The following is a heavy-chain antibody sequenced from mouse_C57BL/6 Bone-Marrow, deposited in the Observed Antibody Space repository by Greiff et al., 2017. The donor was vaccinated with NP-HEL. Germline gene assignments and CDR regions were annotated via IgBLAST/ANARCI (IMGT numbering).Heavy chain of an antibody. CDR3: VTGYFDV. J-gene: IGHJ1*03. V-gene: IGHV10-3*01. CDR2: IRSKSSNYAT. CDR1: GFTFNTYA. Sequence: MESGGGLKLSCAASGFTFNTYAMHWVRQAPGKGLEWVARIRSKSSNYATYYADSVKDRFTISGDDSQSMLYLQMNNLKTEDTAMYYCVTGYFDVWGTGTTVTVSS.